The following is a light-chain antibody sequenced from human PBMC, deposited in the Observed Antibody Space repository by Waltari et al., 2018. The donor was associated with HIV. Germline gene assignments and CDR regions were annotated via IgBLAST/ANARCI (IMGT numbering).Light chain of an antibody. CDR1: QDIASH. V-gene: IGKV1-33*01. CDR3: QQIHITPLT. J-gene: IGKJ5*01. Sequence: DLRMTQSPSSLSLSVGDRITITCQTSQDIASHFNWPQQKAGQSPPLLIHHASDLQPGVPSRFAGGGSGSNFYLTITSLQPEDLGLYFCQQIHITPLTFGGGTRLEIK. CDR2: HAS.